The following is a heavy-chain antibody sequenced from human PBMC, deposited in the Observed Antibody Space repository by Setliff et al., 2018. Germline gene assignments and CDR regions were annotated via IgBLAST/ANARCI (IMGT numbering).Heavy chain of an antibody. CDR2: ISAYDGNT. CDR3: ARSPPNRGFGSGWYGDF. V-gene: IGHV1-18*01. CDR1: AYSFTNYG. J-gene: IGHJ4*02. D-gene: IGHD6-19*01. Sequence: ASVKVSCKASAYSFTNYGITWVRQAPGQGLEWMGWISAYDGNTRFAQNIQGRVTLTTDTPTSTAYMELRSLRSDDTAVYYCARSPPNRGFGSGWYGDFWGQGTLVT.